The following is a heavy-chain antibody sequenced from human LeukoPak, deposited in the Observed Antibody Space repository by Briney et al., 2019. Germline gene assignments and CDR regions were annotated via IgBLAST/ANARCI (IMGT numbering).Heavy chain of an antibody. J-gene: IGHJ3*02. V-gene: IGHV1-69*05. D-gene: IGHD2-2*01. Sequence: GASVKVSCKASGGTFSSYAISWVRQAPGQGLEWMGGIIPIFGTANYAQKFQGRVTITTDESTSTAYMELSSLRSEDTAVYYCARDLHYGPVVPDNDDAFDIWGQGTMVTVSS. CDR1: GGTFSSYA. CDR3: ARDLHYGPVVPDNDDAFDI. CDR2: IIPIFGTA.